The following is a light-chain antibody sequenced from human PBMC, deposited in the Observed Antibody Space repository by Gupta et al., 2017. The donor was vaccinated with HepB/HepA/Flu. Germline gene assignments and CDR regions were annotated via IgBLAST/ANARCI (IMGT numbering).Light chain of an antibody. Sequence: SALTQPASVYWSPGQSITISCTGTSSGVGNYNLVSWYQPHPDKAPKLMIYEVIKMPSGVYNRCTGSKSGNTATMXMXGLEAEXDDDYYCCSSAGSRTVFGGGTKLTV. CDR2: EVI. V-gene: IGLV2-23*02. CDR3: CSSAGSRTV. J-gene: IGLJ2*01. CDR1: SSGVGNYNL.